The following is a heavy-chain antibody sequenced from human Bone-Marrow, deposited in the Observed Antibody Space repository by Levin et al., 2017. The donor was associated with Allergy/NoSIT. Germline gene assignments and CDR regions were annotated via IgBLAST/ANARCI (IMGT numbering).Heavy chain of an antibody. CDR1: GGSISSSSYY. D-gene: IGHD2-2*01. Sequence: PSETLSLTCTVSGGSISSSSYYWGWIRQPPGKGLEWIGSIYYSGSTYYNPSLKSRVTISVDTSKNQFSLKLSSVTAADTAVYYCARHRGGVVPAAMLGSSWYEFWFDPWGQGTLVTVSS. V-gene: IGHV4-39*01. CDR2: IYYSGST. J-gene: IGHJ5*02. CDR3: ARHRGGVVPAAMLGSSWYEFWFDP.